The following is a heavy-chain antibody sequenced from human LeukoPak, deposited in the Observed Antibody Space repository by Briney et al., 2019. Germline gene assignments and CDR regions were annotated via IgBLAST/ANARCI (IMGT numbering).Heavy chain of an antibody. Sequence: SETLSLTCAVYGGTFSGYYWSWIRQPPGKGLEWIGEINHSGSTNYNPSLKSRVTISVDTSKNQFSLKLSSVTAADTAAYYCARGYYDSSGYLNAFDIWGQGTMVTVSS. J-gene: IGHJ3*02. CDR1: GGTFSGYY. CDR2: INHSGST. D-gene: IGHD3-22*01. V-gene: IGHV4-34*01. CDR3: ARGYYDSSGYLNAFDI.